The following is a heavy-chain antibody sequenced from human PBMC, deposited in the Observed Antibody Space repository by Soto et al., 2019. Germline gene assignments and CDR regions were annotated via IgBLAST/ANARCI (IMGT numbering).Heavy chain of an antibody. CDR2: IYYSGST. D-gene: IGHD6-13*01. V-gene: IGHV4-59*12. CDR1: GGTISSWY. J-gene: IGHJ1*01. Sequence: PSETLSLTCTVSGGTISSWYWSWIRQPPGKGLEWIGYIYYSGSTNCNPSLKSRVTISVDTSKNQFSLKLNSIIAADTAIYYRARDGSSWSKYLQLWGRGTLVTVSS. CDR3: ARDGSSWSKYLQL.